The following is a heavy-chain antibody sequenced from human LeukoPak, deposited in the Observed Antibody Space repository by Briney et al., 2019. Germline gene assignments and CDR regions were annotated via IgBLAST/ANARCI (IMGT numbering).Heavy chain of an antibody. CDR2: ISYDGSDK. J-gene: IGHJ4*02. CDR3: AKAPRPWVGGATGSRYYFHY. V-gene: IGHV3-30*18. CDR1: GFTFSSYG. Sequence: QPGRSLRLSCAASGFTFSSYGMHWVRQAPGKGLEWVAVISYDGSDKYFADSVKGRFTISRDNSKNTLYLQMSSLRAEDTAVYYCAKAPRPWVGGATGSRYYFHYWGQGTLVTVSS. D-gene: IGHD1-26*01.